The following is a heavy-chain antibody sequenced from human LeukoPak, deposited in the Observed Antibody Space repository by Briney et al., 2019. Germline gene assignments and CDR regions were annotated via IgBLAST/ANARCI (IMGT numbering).Heavy chain of an antibody. CDR2: INPNSGGT. J-gene: IGHJ4*02. CDR1: GYTFTGYY. D-gene: IGHD6-19*01. Sequence: ASVKVSCKASGYTFTGYYMHWVRQAPGQGLEWVGWINPNSGGTNYAQKFQGRVTMTRDTSISTAYMELSGLRSDDTAVYYCARHFKGIAVAGTADYWGQGTLVTVSS. CDR3: ARHFKGIAVAGTADY. V-gene: IGHV1-2*02.